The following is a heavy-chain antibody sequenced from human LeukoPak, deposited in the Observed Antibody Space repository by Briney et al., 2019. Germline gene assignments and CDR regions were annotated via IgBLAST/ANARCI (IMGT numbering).Heavy chain of an antibody. V-gene: IGHV1-18*01. Sequence: ASVKVSCKASGYTFTNYGITWVRQAPGQGLEWMGWISGYQGSTKYAQNFQGRVTMTIDTSTSTAYMDLGSLRSDDTAIYFCARSDLGTITAGPFNWGQGTLVAVSS. D-gene: IGHD5-24*01. CDR1: GYTFTNYG. J-gene: IGHJ4*02. CDR2: ISGYQGST. CDR3: ARSDLGTITAGPFN.